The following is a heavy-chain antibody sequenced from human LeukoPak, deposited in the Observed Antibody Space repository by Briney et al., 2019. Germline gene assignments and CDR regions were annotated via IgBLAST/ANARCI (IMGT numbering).Heavy chain of an antibody. Sequence: PGGSLRLSCAASGFTFSTYGMHWVRQAPGKGLEWVALIWYDGGNEYYAHSVKGRFTISRANSKNTLYLQMNSLRAEDTAIYYCARDYSSGNEGQDYWGQGTLVTVSS. J-gene: IGHJ4*02. V-gene: IGHV3-33*01. CDR2: IWYDGGNE. D-gene: IGHD4-23*01. CDR3: ARDYSSGNEGQDY. CDR1: GFTFSTYG.